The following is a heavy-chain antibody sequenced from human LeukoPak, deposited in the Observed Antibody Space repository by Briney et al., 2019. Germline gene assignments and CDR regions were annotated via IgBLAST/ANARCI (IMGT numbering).Heavy chain of an antibody. CDR1: GFTFSSYS. D-gene: IGHD2-2*01. V-gene: IGHV3-48*02. CDR2: ISYGSSII. J-gene: IGHJ1*01. CDR3: ARGDTGHYQGYFQR. Sequence: PGGSLRLSCAASGFTFSSYSMNWVRQAPGKGLEWVSYISYGSSIIYYAASVKGRFTISRDNAKNSLYLQMNNLRDEDTAFYYCARGDTGHYQGYFQRWGQGTLVTVSS.